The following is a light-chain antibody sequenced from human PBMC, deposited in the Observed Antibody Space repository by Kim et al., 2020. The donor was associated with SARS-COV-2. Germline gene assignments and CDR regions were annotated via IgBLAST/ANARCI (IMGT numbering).Light chain of an antibody. CDR2: AAS. CDR1: QSISSY. J-gene: IGKJ5*01. CDR3: QQTYNFPQFT. V-gene: IGKV1-39*01. Sequence: DIQMTQSPSSLSASVGDRVTISCRASQSISSYVNWYQHKAGKAPKLLIYAASSLQSGVPSRFSGSGSGTDFTLTISSLQPEDFATYSCQQTYNFPQFTFGQGTRLEIK.